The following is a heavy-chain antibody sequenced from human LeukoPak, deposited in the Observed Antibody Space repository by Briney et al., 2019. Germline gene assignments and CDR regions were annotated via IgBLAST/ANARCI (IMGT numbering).Heavy chain of an antibody. D-gene: IGHD3-22*01. J-gene: IGHJ4*02. V-gene: IGHV3-30*18. CDR3: AKREDYYDSSGYPDY. Sequence: GGSLRLSCAASGFTFSSYGMHWVRQAPGKGLEWVAVIPYDGSNKYYADSVKGRFTISRDNSKNTLYLQMNSLRAEDTAVYYCAKREDYYDSSGYPDYWGQGTLVTVSS. CDR1: GFTFSSYG. CDR2: IPYDGSNK.